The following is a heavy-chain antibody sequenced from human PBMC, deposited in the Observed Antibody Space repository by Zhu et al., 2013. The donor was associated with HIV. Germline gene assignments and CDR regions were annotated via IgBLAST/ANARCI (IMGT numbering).Heavy chain of an antibody. CDR1: GFAFSSYS. V-gene: IGHV3-21*01. Sequence: EVQLVESGGDLIQPGGSLRISCAASGFAFSSYSLNWVRQAPGKGLEWVSSISSSSSYIYYADSVKGRFTISRDNAKNSLYLQMNSLRAEDTAVYYCARAPGAVGATGAFDIVGQGTMVTVSS. D-gene: IGHD1-26*01. CDR2: ISSSSSYI. J-gene: IGHJ3*02. CDR3: ARAPGAVGATGAFDI.